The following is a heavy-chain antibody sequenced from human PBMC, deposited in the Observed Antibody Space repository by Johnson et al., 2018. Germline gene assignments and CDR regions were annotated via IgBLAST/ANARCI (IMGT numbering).Heavy chain of an antibody. D-gene: IGHD6-13*01. J-gene: IGHJ6*03. CDR3: ARAPGIAAAGTYYYYYYMDV. V-gene: IGHV1-46*01. CDR2: INPSGGST. CDR1: GYTFTSYH. Sequence: QVQLVQSGAEVKKPGASVKVSCKASGYTFTSYHMHWVRQAPGQGLEWMGIINPSGGSTSYAQKFQGRVTMTRDTPTRTVYMEPGRLRSEDTAVYYCARAPGIAAAGTYYYYYYMDVWGKGTTVTVSS.